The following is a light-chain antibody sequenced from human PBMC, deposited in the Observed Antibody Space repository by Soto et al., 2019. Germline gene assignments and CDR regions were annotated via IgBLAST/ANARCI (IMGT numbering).Light chain of an antibody. CDR1: SSDVGSYNL. J-gene: IGLJ1*01. Sequence: HSVLTQPASVSGSPGQSITISCTGTSSDVGSYNLVSWYQQHPGKAPKLMIYEVSKRPSGVSNRFSGSKPGNTASLTISGLQAEDEADYYCCSYARSSPSVLGTGPKATVL. V-gene: IGLV2-23*02. CDR2: EVS. CDR3: CSYARSSPSV.